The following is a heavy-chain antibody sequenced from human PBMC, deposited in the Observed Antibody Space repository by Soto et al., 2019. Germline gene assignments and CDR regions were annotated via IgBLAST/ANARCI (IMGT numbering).Heavy chain of an antibody. V-gene: IGHV3-23*01. CDR3: AKGGLLWFGESSHNWFDP. J-gene: IGHJ5*02. CDR1: GFTFSSYA. D-gene: IGHD3-10*01. Sequence: GGSLRLSCAASGFTFSSYAMSWVRQAPGKGLEWVSAISGSGGSTYYADSVKGRFTISRDNSKNTLYLQMNSLRAEDTAVYYCAKGGLLWFGESSHNWFDPWGQGTLVTVSS. CDR2: ISGSGGST.